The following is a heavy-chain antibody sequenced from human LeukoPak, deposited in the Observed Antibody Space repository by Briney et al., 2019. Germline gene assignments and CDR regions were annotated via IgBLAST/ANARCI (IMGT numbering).Heavy chain of an antibody. CDR3: ARAPTSYYYFDY. Sequence: PGGSLRLSCAASGFTFSSYGMHWVRQAPGKGLEWVAVIWYDGSNKYYADSVKDRFTISRDNSKNTLYLQMNSLRAEDTAVYYCARAPTSYYYFDYWGQGTLVTVSS. CDR1: GFTFSSYG. V-gene: IGHV3-33*01. D-gene: IGHD1-26*01. CDR2: IWYDGSNK. J-gene: IGHJ4*02.